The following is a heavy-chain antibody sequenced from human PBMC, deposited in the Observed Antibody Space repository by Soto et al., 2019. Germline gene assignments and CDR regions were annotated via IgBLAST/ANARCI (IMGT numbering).Heavy chain of an antibody. CDR1: GGSFSGYY. J-gene: IGHJ4*02. V-gene: IGHV4-34*01. Sequence: QVQLQQWGAGLLKPSETLSLTCAVYGGSFSGYYWSWIRQPPGEGLEWIGEINHSGSTNYNPSLKSRVTISVDTSKNQFSLKLSSVTAADTAVYYCAREGAWAAASDHWGQGTLVTVSS. CDR2: INHSGST. CDR3: AREGAWAAASDH. D-gene: IGHD1-26*01.